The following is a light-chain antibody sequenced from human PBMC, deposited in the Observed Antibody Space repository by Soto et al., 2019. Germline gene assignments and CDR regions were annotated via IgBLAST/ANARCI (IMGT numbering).Light chain of an antibody. Sequence: QSVLTQPPSVSGSPGQSVTISCTGTSSDVGGYDYVSWYQQHPGKAPKLLIYDVTKRPSGVPDRFSGSKSGNTASLTISGLQAEDEADFFCCSYGGSFPYVFGPAPKVTVL. V-gene: IGLV2-11*01. CDR1: SSDVGGYDY. J-gene: IGLJ1*01. CDR3: CSYGGSFPYV. CDR2: DVT.